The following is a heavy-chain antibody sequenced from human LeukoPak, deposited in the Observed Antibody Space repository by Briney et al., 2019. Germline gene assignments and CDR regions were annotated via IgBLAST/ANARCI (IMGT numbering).Heavy chain of an antibody. D-gene: IGHD2-2*01. CDR3: ARAGVGYCSSTSCYGNYDY. V-gene: IGHV4-34*01. CDR2: INHSGST. CDR1: GGSFSGYY. J-gene: IGHJ4*02. Sequence: SETLSLTCAVYGGSFSGYYWSWIRQPPGKGLEWIGEINHSGSTNYNPSLKSRVTISVDTSKNQFSLKLSSVTAADTAVYYCARAGVGYCSSTSCYGNYDYWGQGTLVTVSS.